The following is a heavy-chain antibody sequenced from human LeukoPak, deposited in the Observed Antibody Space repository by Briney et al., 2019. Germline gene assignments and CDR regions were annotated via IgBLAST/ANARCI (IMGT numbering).Heavy chain of an antibody. J-gene: IGHJ4*02. Sequence: SETLSLTCTVSGGSISRYYWSWIRQSPGKGLEWIGYIYYSGSANYNPSLKSRVTISVDTSKSRSSLKLSSVAAADTAVYYCARRIPYQYYFDFWGQGALVTVSS. CDR1: GGSISRYY. D-gene: IGHD3-16*01. V-gene: IGHV4-59*08. CDR3: ARRIPYQYYFDF. CDR2: IYYSGSA.